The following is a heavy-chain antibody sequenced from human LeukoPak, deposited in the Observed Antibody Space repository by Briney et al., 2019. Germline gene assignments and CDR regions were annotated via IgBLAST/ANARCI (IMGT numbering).Heavy chain of an antibody. CDR1: GYTLTSYG. Sequence: ASVKVSCKASGYTLTSYGISWVRQAPGQGLEWMGWISAYNGDTNYAQKLQGRVTMTTDTSTSTVYMEVRSLRSDDTAVYYCARDLRHSSGWYHDAFDIWGQGTMVTVSS. D-gene: IGHD6-19*01. CDR2: ISAYNGDT. V-gene: IGHV1-18*01. J-gene: IGHJ3*02. CDR3: ARDLRHSSGWYHDAFDI.